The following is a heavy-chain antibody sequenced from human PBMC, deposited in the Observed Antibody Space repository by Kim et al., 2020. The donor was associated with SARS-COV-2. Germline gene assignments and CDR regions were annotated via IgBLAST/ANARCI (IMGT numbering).Heavy chain of an antibody. J-gene: IGHJ3*02. D-gene: IGHD3-10*01. V-gene: IGHV4-4*07. Sequence: SGTIDYNPSLRSRVTMSLATSRNQFSLRLSSVTAADTALYYCARSYKLDIWGQGTMVSVSS. CDR2: SGTI. CDR3: ARSYKLDI.